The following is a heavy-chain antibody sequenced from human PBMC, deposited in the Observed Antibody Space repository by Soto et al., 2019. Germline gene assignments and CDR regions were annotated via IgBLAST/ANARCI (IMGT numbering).Heavy chain of an antibody. D-gene: IGHD7-27*01. CDR2: IDPSDSYT. CDR3: AIIAGFLSSGDYYNCYGLDV. CDR1: GYSFTSYR. Sequence: GASLNICLKCSGYSFTSYRIRWLRQMPGRVLGWIVRIDPSDSYTNYSPSFQGHVTISADKSISTAYRQWSSLKASDTAMYYCAIIAGFLSSGDYYNCYGLDVWGQGTTVTVSS. J-gene: IGHJ6*02. V-gene: IGHV5-10-1*01.